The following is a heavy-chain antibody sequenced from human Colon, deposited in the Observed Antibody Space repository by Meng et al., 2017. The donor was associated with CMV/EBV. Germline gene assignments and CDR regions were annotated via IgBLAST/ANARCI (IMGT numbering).Heavy chain of an antibody. Sequence: ASVKVSCKASGYTFTGYYMHWVRQAPGQGLEWMGWINPNSGGTNYAQKFQGRVTMTRDTSISTAYMELSRLRSDDTAVYYCARVRFLEWTTLFAGNYYGMDVWGQGTTVTVSS. CDR3: ARVRFLEWTTLFAGNYYGMDV. D-gene: IGHD3-3*01. CDR1: GYTFTGYY. J-gene: IGHJ6*02. V-gene: IGHV1-2*02. CDR2: INPNSGGT.